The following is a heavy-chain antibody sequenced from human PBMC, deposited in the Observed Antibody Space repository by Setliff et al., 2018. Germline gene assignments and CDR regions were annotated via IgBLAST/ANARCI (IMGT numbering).Heavy chain of an antibody. CDR3: ARDNRARHYMDV. CDR1: GGSFNVYF. CDR2: ISHSGDT. V-gene: IGHV4-34*01. Sequence: SETLSLTCAVYGGSFNVYFWSWIRQPPGKGLEWIGEISHSGDTYYNPSLNSRVTISADTSKNQFSLNLSSVTAADTAVYYCARDNRARHYMDVWGKGTTVTVSS. D-gene: IGHD3-10*01. J-gene: IGHJ6*03.